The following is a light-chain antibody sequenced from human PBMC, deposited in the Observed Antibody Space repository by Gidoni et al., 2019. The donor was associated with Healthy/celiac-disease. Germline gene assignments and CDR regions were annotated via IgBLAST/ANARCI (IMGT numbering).Light chain of an antibody. CDR3: QQYNNWPPHT. J-gene: IGKJ2*01. V-gene: IGKV3-15*01. CDR2: GAS. CDR1: HSVSSN. Sequence: ELVITQSPATLSVSPGERATLSCRASHSVSSNLTWYQQKPGQAPRLLIYGASTSATGIPARFSGSGSGKEFTLTISNLQSEDFAVYYCQQYNNWPPHTFGQGTKLKIK.